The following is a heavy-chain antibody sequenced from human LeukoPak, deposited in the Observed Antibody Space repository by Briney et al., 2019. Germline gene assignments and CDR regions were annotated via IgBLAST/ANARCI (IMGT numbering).Heavy chain of an antibody. CDR1: GFTVSSSY. V-gene: IGHV3-53*01. CDR2: IYGGGST. D-gene: IGHD3-10*01. Sequence: GGSPRLSCAVSGFTVSSSYMSWVRQAPGKGLEWVSVIYGGGSTYYADSVKGRFIISRDNPKNTLYLQMNSLRAEDTAVYYCARVWFGELFFDYWGQGTLVTVSS. J-gene: IGHJ4*02. CDR3: ARVWFGELFFDY.